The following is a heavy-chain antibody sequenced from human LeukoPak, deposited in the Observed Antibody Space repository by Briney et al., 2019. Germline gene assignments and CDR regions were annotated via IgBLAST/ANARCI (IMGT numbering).Heavy chain of an antibody. CDR1: GGSFSDYY. D-gene: IGHD6-19*01. Sequence: PSETLSLTCAVYGGSFSDYYWTWIRQPPGKGLEWIGEINHRGSTYYNPSLKSRVTISVDTSKKQFSLKLSSVTAADTAVYYCATYSTGFDIWGQGTVVTVSS. V-gene: IGHV4-34*01. J-gene: IGHJ3*02. CDR3: ATYSTGFDI. CDR2: INHRGST.